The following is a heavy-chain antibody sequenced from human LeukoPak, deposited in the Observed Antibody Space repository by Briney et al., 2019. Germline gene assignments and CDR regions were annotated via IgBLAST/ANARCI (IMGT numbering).Heavy chain of an antibody. V-gene: IGHV4-59*01. J-gene: IGHJ4*02. CDR2: IYYSGST. CDR3: ARRRWRIQPFDH. CDR1: GGSISSYY. Sequence: PSETLSLTCTVSGGSISSYYWSWIRQPPGKGLEWIGYIYYSGSTNYNPSLKSRVTISVDTSKNQFSLKLSSVTAADTAVYYCARRRWRIQPFDHWGQGTLVTVSS. D-gene: IGHD5-18*01.